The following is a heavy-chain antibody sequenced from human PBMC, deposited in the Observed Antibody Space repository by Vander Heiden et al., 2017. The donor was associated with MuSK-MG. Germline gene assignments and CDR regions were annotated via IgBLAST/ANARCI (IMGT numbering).Heavy chain of an antibody. J-gene: IGHJ3*02. CDR1: GFTFSSYS. Sequence: EVQLVESGGGLVKPGGSLRLSCAASGFTFSSYSMNWVRQAPGKGLEWVSSISSSSSYIYYADSVKGRFTISRDNAKNSLYLQMNSLRAEDTAVYYCARESPDYGDYSLGAFDIWGQGTMVTVSS. D-gene: IGHD4-17*01. CDR2: ISSSSSYI. V-gene: IGHV3-21*03. CDR3: ARESPDYGDYSLGAFDI.